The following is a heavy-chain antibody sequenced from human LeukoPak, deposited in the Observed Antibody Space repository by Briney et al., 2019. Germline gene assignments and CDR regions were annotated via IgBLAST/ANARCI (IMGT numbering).Heavy chain of an antibody. CDR1: GYTFTSYD. CDR2: MNPNSGNT. CDR3: ARVSIAAAGRYYYYYYYMDV. V-gene: IGHV1-8*01. Sequence: ASVKVSCKASGYTFTSYDINWVRQAPGQGLQWMGWMNPNSGNTDYAQKFQGRVTMTRNTSINTAYMELSSLRYEDTAVYYCARVSIAAAGRYYYYYYYMDVCSKGSTVTVSS. J-gene: IGHJ6*03. D-gene: IGHD6-13*01.